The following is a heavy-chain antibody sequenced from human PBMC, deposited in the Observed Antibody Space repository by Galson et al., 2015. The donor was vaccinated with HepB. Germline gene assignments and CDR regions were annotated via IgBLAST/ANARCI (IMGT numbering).Heavy chain of an antibody. D-gene: IGHD1-26*01. Sequence: SVKVSCKASGFTFTSSAVQWVRQARGQGLEWIGWIVVGSHSTNYAQKFQERVTITRDMSTSTAYMELSSLRSEDTAVYYCAAGDSATGDYYYYGMDVWGQGTPVTVSS. J-gene: IGHJ6*02. CDR1: GFTFTSSA. V-gene: IGHV1-58*01. CDR3: AAGDSATGDYYYYGMDV. CDR2: IVVGSHST.